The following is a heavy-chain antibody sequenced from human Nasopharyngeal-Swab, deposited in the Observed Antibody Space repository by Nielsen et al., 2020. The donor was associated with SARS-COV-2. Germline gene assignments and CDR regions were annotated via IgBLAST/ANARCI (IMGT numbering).Heavy chain of an antibody. CDR1: GFTFSGSA. CDR2: IRSKANSYAT. CDR3: TRGGIVGPPELGMDV. J-gene: IGHJ6*02. Sequence: GGSLRLSCAASGFTFSGSAMHWVRQASGKGLEWVGRIRSKANSYATAYAASVKGRFTISRDDSKNTAYLQMNSLKTEDTAVYYCTRGGIVGPPELGMDVWGRGTTVTVSS. D-gene: IGHD1-26*01. V-gene: IGHV3-73*01.